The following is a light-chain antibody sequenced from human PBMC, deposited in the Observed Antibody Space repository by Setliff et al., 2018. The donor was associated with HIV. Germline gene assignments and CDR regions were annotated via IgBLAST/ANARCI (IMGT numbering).Light chain of an antibody. J-gene: IGLJ1*01. V-gene: IGLV2-23*02. CDR3: CSYAGSGTLYV. Sequence: QSVLTQPASVSGSPGQSITISCTGTSSDVGSYKLVSWYQQHPGKAPKVMIYEVTKRPSGVSNRFSGSKSVNTASLTISGLQAEDEADYYCCSYAGSGTLYVFGTGTKVTVL. CDR2: EVT. CDR1: SSDVGSYKL.